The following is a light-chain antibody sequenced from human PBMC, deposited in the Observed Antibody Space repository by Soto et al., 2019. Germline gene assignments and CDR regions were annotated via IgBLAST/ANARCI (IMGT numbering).Light chain of an antibody. CDR3: QHYGDSLSIT. CDR1: QGVGSNY. Sequence: EIVLTQSPGTLSLSPGERATLSCMASQGVGSNYLAWYQQKPGQAPRILIFGASGRATGIPDRFSGSGSGTDFSLTISRLEPGDFAVYYCQHYGDSLSITCGQGTRLEIK. V-gene: IGKV3-20*01. CDR2: GAS. J-gene: IGKJ5*01.